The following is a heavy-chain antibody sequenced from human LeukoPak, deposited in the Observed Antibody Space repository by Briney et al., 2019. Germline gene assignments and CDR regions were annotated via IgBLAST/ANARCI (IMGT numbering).Heavy chain of an antibody. CDR2: INGDGSSA. J-gene: IGHJ3*02. D-gene: IGHD1-20*01. V-gene: IGHV3-74*01. CDR3: AKDIHNWNSDAFDI. Sequence: GGSLRLSCATSGFTFSSYWMHWVRQAPGKGLVWVTRINGDGSSANYADSVRGRFTISRDNAKNSLYLQMNSLRAEDMALYYCAKDIHNWNSDAFDIWGQGTMVTVSS. CDR1: GFTFSSYW.